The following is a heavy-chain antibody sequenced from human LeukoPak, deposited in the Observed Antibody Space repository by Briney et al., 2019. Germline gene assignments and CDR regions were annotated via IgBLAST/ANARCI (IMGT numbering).Heavy chain of an antibody. J-gene: IGHJ3*02. CDR2: VLSDGSRI. Sequence: GGSLRLSCAASGFTFTNYWMHWVRQAPGKGLVWVSRVLSDGSRISYADSVKGRFTISRDNAKNTLYLQMDSLRAEDTAVYYCARVAGGGTRAFDIWGQGTTVTVSS. D-gene: IGHD6-19*01. CDR3: ARVAGGGTRAFDI. CDR1: GFTFTNYW. V-gene: IGHV3-74*01.